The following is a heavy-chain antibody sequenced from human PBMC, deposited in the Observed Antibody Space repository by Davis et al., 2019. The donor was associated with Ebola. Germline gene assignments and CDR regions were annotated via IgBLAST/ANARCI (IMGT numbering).Heavy chain of an antibody. CDR3: ARDSSGDAFDL. CDR2: MFYSGNT. V-gene: IGHV4-31*03. CDR1: GGSISSGDYY. Sequence: PSETLSLTCTVSGGSISSGDYYWSWIRQHPGKGLEWIGCMFYSGNTYYNPSLKSRLTISVDTSQNQFSLRLTSVTAADTAVYYCARDSSGDAFDLWGQGTMVTVSS. J-gene: IGHJ3*01.